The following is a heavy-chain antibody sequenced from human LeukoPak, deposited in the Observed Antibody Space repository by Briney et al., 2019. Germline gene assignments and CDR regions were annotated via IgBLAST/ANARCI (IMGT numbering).Heavy chain of an antibody. CDR3: ARRRISSAYHLDL. D-gene: IGHD3-22*01. CDR2: VSAYNGKT. J-gene: IGHJ5*02. V-gene: IGHV1-18*01. Sequence: GASVKVSCKVSGYNFTNYVITWVRQAPGQGLEWMGWVSAYNGKTNYAQKFQDRVSMTTDTSTSTAYMELMSLRPDDTAIFYCARRRISSAYHLDLWGQGTLVTASS. CDR1: GYNFTNYV.